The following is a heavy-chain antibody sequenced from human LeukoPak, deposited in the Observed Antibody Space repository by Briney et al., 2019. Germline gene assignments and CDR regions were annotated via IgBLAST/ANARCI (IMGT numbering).Heavy chain of an antibody. D-gene: IGHD1-7*01. CDR1: GGSVSSGGYS. Sequence: SQTLSLTCTVSGGSVSSGGYSWSWLRQHPGKGLEWIGFVFYSGSTYYNPSLKSRVTISVDTSKNQFSLKLSSVTAADTAVYYCARGRRVTGTTRPRIFFDSWGQGTLVTVSS. CDR2: VFYSGST. CDR3: ARGRRVTGTTRPRIFFDS. J-gene: IGHJ4*02. V-gene: IGHV4-31*03.